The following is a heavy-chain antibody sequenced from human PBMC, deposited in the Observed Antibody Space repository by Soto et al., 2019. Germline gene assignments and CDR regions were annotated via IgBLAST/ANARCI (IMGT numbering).Heavy chain of an antibody. D-gene: IGHD6-13*01. J-gene: IGHJ4*02. CDR1: GGSISSSSYY. CDR3: AREAAAGMGY. V-gene: IGHV4-39*07. Sequence: PSETLSLTCTVSGGSISSSSYYWGWIRQPPGKGLEWIGSIYYSGSTYYNPSLKSRVTISVDTSKNQFSLKLSSVTAADTAVYYCAREAAAGMGYWGQGTLVTVSS. CDR2: IYYSGST.